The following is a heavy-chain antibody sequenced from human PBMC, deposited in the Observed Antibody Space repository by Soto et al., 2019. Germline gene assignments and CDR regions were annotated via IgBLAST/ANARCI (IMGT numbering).Heavy chain of an antibody. CDR2: ITSHNGST. Sequence: DTCWPSDFTLPRLLVRCARGRTSRGLEWMGSITSHNGSTEYARKFQGRVTMTRDTSTSTVYMELKSLRFDDTAVYYCARERLEALKTILPYFNNWGQESLSTFSS. V-gene: IGHV1-18*01. CDR3: ARERLEALKTILPYFNN. J-gene: IGHJ4*02. D-gene: IGHD2-21*01. CDR1: DFTLPRLL.